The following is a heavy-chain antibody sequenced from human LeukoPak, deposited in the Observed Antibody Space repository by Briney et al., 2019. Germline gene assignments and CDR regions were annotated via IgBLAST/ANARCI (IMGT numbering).Heavy chain of an antibody. CDR1: GFTFTSSA. D-gene: IGHD3-22*01. CDR3: AKLGTNYYDSSAKGYYFDY. CDR2: ISAYNGNT. Sequence: ASVKVSCKASGFTFTSSAMQWVRQAPGQGLEWMGWISAYNGNTNYAQKLQGRVTMTTDTSTSTAYMELRSLRSDDTAVYYCAKLGTNYYDSSAKGYYFDYWGQGTLVTVSS. J-gene: IGHJ4*02. V-gene: IGHV1-18*01.